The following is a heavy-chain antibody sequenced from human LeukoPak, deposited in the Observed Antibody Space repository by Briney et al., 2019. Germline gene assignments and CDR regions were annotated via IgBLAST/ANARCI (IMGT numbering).Heavy chain of an antibody. V-gene: IGHV3-66*01. D-gene: IGHD5-18*01. CDR3: ARRERLGYRYGRGTLDI. CDR1: GFTVNSNY. CDR2: IYSDGTT. J-gene: IGHJ3*02. Sequence: PGGSLRLSCAASGFTVNSNYMSWVRQAPGKGLDCVSVIYSDGTTYYADSVKGRFTISRDNSKNTLYLQMNSLRAEDTAVYYCARRERLGYRYGRGTLDIWGQGTMVTVSS.